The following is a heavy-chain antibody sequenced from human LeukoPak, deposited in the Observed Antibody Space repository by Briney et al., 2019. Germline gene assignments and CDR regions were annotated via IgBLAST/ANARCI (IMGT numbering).Heavy chain of an antibody. CDR3: ARWTTTYLDY. CDR2: INPSGGST. Sequence: GASVKVSWKASGYTFTSYYIHWVRQAPGQGLEWMGIINPSGGSTNYAQKFQGRVTMTRDTSTSTVYMELSSLRSEDSAVYYCARWTTTYLDYWGQGTLVTVSS. V-gene: IGHV1-46*01. CDR1: GYTFTSYY. J-gene: IGHJ4*02. D-gene: IGHD4-11*01.